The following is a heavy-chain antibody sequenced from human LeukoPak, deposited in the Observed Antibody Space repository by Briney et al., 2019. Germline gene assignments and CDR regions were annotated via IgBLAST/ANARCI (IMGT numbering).Heavy chain of an antibody. J-gene: IGHJ4*02. CDR3: AREEYYYDSSGYYLPYYFDY. V-gene: IGHV3-48*01. CDR2: ISSSSSNI. Sequence: PGGSLRLSCAASGFTFSSYSMNWVRQAPGKGLEWVSYISSSSSNIYYADSVKGRFTISRDNAKNSLYLQMNSLRAEDTAVYYCAREEYYYDSSGYYLPYYFDYWGQGTLVTVSS. CDR1: GFTFSSYS. D-gene: IGHD3-22*01.